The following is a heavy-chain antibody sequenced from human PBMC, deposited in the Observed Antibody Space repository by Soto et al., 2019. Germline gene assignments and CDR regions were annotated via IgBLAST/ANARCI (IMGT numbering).Heavy chain of an antibody. D-gene: IGHD5-18*01. CDR2: IYTGGGT. V-gene: IGHV3-53*05. Sequence: LRLSCAASGFTVSSKHISWVRQAPGKGLEWISVIYTGGGTYYADSVKGRFTISRDNSKNTLYLQMNSLRAEDTAVYYCAKDGPQLWFPLDYWGQGTLVTVSS. J-gene: IGHJ4*02. CDR1: GFTVSSKH. CDR3: AKDGPQLWFPLDY.